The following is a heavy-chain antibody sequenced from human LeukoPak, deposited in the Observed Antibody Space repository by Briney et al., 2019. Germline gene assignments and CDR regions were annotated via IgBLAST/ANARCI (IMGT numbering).Heavy chain of an antibody. V-gene: IGHV3-48*03. CDR2: ISSSGGTI. D-gene: IGHD3-22*01. J-gene: IGHJ6*02. Sequence: PGGSLRLSCAASGFTFSSYEMNWVRQAPGKGLEWVSYISSSGGTIYYADSVKGRFTISRDNAKNSLYLQMNSLRAEDTAVYYCARLSSGYYYKDYGMDVWGQGTTVTVSS. CDR1: GFTFSSYE. CDR3: ARLSSGYYYKDYGMDV.